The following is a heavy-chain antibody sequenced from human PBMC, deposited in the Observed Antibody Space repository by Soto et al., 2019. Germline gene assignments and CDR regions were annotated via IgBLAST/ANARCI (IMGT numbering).Heavy chain of an antibody. V-gene: IGHV3-74*01. D-gene: IGHD7-27*01. CDR2: INSDGSST. J-gene: IGHJ6*02. CDR1: GFSFSSYW. Sequence: LRLSCAASGFSFSSYWMHWVRQAPGKGLVWVSRINSDGSSTSYADSVKGRFTISRDNAKNTLYVQMNSLRAEDTAVYYCARELGISYSFYGLDVWGQGTTVTVSS. CDR3: ARELGISYSFYGLDV.